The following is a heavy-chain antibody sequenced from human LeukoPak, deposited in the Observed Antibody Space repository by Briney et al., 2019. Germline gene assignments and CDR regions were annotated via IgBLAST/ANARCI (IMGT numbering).Heavy chain of an antibody. CDR3: ARPRSSYYYGSGSYYNY. CDR2: ISGSGRTI. V-gene: IGHV3-48*04. J-gene: IGHJ4*02. CDR1: GFTFSSYA. Sequence: GGSLRLSCAASGFTFSSYAMSWVRQAPGKGLEWVSAISGSGRTIYYADSVKGRFTISRDNAKNSLYLQMNSLRAEDTAVYYCARPRSSYYYGSGSYYNYWGQGTLVTVSS. D-gene: IGHD3-10*01.